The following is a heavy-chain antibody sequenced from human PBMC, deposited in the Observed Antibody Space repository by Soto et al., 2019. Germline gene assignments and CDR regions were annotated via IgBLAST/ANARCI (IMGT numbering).Heavy chain of an antibody. J-gene: IGHJ4*02. V-gene: IGHV3-30*03. CDR2: ISYDGSDK. CDR1: GFPFTSYG. Sequence: QVQLVESGGGVVQPGRSLRLSCAASGFPFTSYGMHWVREGPDKGLEWVEIISYDGSDKYYADSVKGRFTISRDNSKNTLYLQMNSLRPESTALYYCVGGQYYFDYRGQGTLVIVSS. D-gene: IGHD3-10*01. CDR3: VGGQYYFDY.